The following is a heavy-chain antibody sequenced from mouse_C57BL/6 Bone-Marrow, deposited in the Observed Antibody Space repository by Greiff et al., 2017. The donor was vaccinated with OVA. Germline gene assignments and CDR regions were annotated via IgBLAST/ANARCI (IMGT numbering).Heavy chain of an antibody. J-gene: IGHJ4*01. Sequence: DVMLVESGEGLVKPGGSLKLSCAASGFTFSSYAMSWVRQTPEKRLEWVAYISSGGDYIYYADTVKGRFTISRDNARNTLYLQMSSLKSEDTAMYYCTRDYDGYPDYYAMDYWGQGTSVTVSS. CDR3: TRDYDGYPDYYAMDY. V-gene: IGHV5-9-1*02. D-gene: IGHD2-3*01. CDR2: ISSGGDYI. CDR1: GFTFSSYA.